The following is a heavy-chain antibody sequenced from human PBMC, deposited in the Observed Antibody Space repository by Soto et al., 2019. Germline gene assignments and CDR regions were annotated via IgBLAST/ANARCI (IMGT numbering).Heavy chain of an antibody. CDR3: ARDRGGIDDILTGGDYYYYYGMDV. J-gene: IGHJ6*02. V-gene: IGHV1-3*01. CDR2: INAGNGNT. D-gene: IGHD3-9*01. Sequence: QVQLVQSGAEVKKPGASVKVSCKASGYTFTSYAMHWVRQAPGQRLEWMGWINAGNGNTKYSQKFQGRVTITRDTSASTAYMERSSLRSEDTAVYYCARDRGGIDDILTGGDYYYYYGMDVWGQGTTVTVSS. CDR1: GYTFTSYA.